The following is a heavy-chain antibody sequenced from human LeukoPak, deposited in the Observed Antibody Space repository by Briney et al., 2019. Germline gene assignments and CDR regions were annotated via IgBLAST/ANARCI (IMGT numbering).Heavy chain of an antibody. CDR2: IGSDNKP. CDR1: GFTFSAYA. CDR3: ARDPYGGSSGYFDY. D-gene: IGHD3-22*01. J-gene: IGHJ4*02. Sequence: GGSLRLSCEASGFTFSAYAMTRVRQAPGKGLEWVSSIGSDNKPHYSESVKGRFAISRDNSKNTLYLQMNNLRVEDTAVYYCARDPYGGSSGYFDYWGQGTLVTVSS. V-gene: IGHV3-23*01.